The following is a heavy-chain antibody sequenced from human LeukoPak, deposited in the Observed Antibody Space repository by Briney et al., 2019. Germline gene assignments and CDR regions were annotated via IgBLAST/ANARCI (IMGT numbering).Heavy chain of an antibody. J-gene: IGHJ3*01. V-gene: IGHV3-66*01. D-gene: IGHD3-16*01. Sequence: GGSLRLSCAASGFTVSSNYMTWVRQAPGKGLEWVSLTYSGGSTSYADSVKGRFTISRDNSKNTLYLQMNTLRAEDTAVYYCAREKDNWGIDAFDFWGQGTMVTVSS. CDR1: GFTVSSNY. CDR2: TYSGGST. CDR3: AREKDNWGIDAFDF.